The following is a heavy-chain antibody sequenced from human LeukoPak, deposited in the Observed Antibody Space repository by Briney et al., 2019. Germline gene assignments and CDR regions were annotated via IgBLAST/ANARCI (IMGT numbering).Heavy chain of an antibody. D-gene: IGHD3-16*01. J-gene: IGHJ3*02. CDR3: ARDVGGAFDI. CDR2: IYPADSTA. V-gene: IGHV5-51*01. CDR1: GYSFTTYW. Sequence: GESLKISCKASGYSFTTYWIGWVRQVPGKGLEWVGIIYPADSTAKYSPSFQGQVTISVDKSISTAYLQWSSLKASDTAMYYCARDVGGAFDIWGQGTMVTVSS.